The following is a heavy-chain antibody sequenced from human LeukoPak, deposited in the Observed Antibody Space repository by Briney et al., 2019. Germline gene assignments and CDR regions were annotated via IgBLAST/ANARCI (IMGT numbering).Heavy chain of an antibody. V-gene: IGHV4-61*02. J-gene: IGHJ4*02. Sequence: SETLSLTCTVSGGSISSGSYYWSWIRQPAGKGLEWIGRIYTSGSTNYNPSLKSRVTISVDTSKNQFSLKLSFVTAADTAVYFCARDTRRGHNYGRAFDYWGQGTLVTVSS. CDR1: GGSISSGSYY. CDR3: ARDTRRGHNYGRAFDY. CDR2: IYTSGST. D-gene: IGHD5-18*01.